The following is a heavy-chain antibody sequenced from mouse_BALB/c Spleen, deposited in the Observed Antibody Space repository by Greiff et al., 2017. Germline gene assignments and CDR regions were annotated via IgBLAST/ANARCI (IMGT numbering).Heavy chain of an antibody. CDR2: ISSGSSTI. CDR1: GFTFSSFG. Sequence: EVMLVESGGGLVQPGGSRKLSCAASGFTFSSFGMHWVRQAPEKGLEWVAYISSGSSTIYYADTVKGRFTISRDNPKNTLFLQMTSLRSEDTAMYYCARSPPYYYGSSSYAMDYWGQGTSVTVSS. J-gene: IGHJ4*01. D-gene: IGHD1-1*01. CDR3: ARSPPYYYGSSSYAMDY. V-gene: IGHV5-17*02.